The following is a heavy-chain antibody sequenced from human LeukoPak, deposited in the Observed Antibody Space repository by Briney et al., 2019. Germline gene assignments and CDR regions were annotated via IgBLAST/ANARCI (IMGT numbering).Heavy chain of an antibody. Sequence: PGGSLRLSCAASGFTLDDYGMSWVRQAPGKGLEWVSGINWNGGSTGYADSVKGRFTISRDNAKNSLFLQVNSLRAEDTALYYCARGPYGSGSYYSPFDYWGQGTLVTVSS. V-gene: IGHV3-20*04. CDR1: GFTLDDYG. D-gene: IGHD3-10*01. CDR3: ARGPYGSGSYYSPFDY. CDR2: INWNGGST. J-gene: IGHJ4*02.